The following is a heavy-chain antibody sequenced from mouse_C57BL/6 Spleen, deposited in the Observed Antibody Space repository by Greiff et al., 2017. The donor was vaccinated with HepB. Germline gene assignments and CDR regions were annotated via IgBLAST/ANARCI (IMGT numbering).Heavy chain of an antibody. V-gene: IGHV1-42*01. Sequence: VQLQQSGPELVKPGASVKISCKASGYSFTGYYMNWVKQSPEKSLEWIGEINPSTGGTTYNQKFKAKATLTVDKSSSTAYMQLKSLTSEDSAVYYRARSHPDYWGQGTTLTVSS. CDR1: GYSFTGYY. CDR2: INPSTGGT. J-gene: IGHJ2*01. CDR3: ARSHPDY.